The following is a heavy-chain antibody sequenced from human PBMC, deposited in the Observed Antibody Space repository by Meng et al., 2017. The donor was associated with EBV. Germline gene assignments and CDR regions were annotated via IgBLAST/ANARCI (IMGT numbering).Heavy chain of an antibody. D-gene: IGHD6-19*01. V-gene: IGHV1-2*06. Sequence: VQRVPAGAEVKKPGASVKVSCKASGYTFTGYYMRWVRQAPGQGLEWMGRINPNSGGTNYAQKFQGRVTMTRDTSISTAYMELSRLRSDDTAVYYCARVGIAVAGTGDYWGQGTLVTVSS. CDR1: GYTFTGYY. J-gene: IGHJ4*02. CDR2: INPNSGGT. CDR3: ARVGIAVAGTGDY.